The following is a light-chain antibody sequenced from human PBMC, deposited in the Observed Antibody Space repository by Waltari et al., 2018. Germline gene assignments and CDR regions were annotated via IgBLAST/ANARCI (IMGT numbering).Light chain of an antibody. Sequence: NFILTQPLSVSESPGKTVTFSCTRSSGSIASSYVQWYQQRPGSSPTPVIYEDNQRPSGVPDRFSGSIDTSSNSASLTISGLMTEDEADYYCQSYDNRNQVFGGGTKLTVL. V-gene: IGLV6-57*01. J-gene: IGLJ3*02. CDR2: EDN. CDR3: QSYDNRNQV. CDR1: SGSIASSY.